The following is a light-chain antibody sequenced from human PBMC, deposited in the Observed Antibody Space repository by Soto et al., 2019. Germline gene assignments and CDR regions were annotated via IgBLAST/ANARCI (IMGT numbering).Light chain of an antibody. CDR2: KAS. CDR1: QSISSW. V-gene: IGKV1-5*03. Sequence: DIQMTQSPSTLSASVGDRVTITCRASQSISSWLAWYKQKPGKAPKLLIYKASSLESAVPSRFSGSGSGTEFTLTISSLQPDDFATYYCQQYNSYPYTFGQGTKVDIK. CDR3: QQYNSYPYT. J-gene: IGKJ2*01.